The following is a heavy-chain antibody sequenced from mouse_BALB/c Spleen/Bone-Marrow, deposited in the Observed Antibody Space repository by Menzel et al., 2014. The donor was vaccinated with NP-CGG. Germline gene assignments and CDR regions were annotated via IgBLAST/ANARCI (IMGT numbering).Heavy chain of an antibody. Sequence: EVKVVESGAELVKPGASVKLSCTASGFNIKDTYMHWVKQRPEQGLEWIGRIDPANGNTKYDPKFQGKATITADTSSNTAYLQLSSLTSEDTAVYYCAFYYYGSSLFAYWGRGTLVTVSA. J-gene: IGHJ3*01. CDR3: AFYYYGSSLFAY. CDR2: IDPANGNT. V-gene: IGHV14-3*02. CDR1: GFNIKDTY. D-gene: IGHD1-1*01.